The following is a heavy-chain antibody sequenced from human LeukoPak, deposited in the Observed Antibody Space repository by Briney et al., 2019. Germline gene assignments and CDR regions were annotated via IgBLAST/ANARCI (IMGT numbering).Heavy chain of an antibody. CDR3: ARGSSSGWYGGWFDP. CDR1: GGSISRSSYY. V-gene: IGHV4-39*01. CDR2: IYYSGST. Sequence: SETLSLTCTVSGGSISRSSYYWSWIRQPPGKGLEWIGSIYYSGSTYYNPSLKSRVTISVDTSKNQFSLKLSSVTAADTAVYYCARGSSSGWYGGWFDPWGQGTLVTVSS. D-gene: IGHD6-19*01. J-gene: IGHJ5*02.